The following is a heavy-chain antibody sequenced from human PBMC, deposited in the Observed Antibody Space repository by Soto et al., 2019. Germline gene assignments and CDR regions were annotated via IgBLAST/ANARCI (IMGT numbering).Heavy chain of an antibody. V-gene: IGHV1-69*01. J-gene: IGHJ6*02. Sequence: QVQLVQSGAEVKNHGSSVKVSCKTSGGTFSNDAISWVRQAPGQGLEWMGGIIPIYGTTHYAQKLQDRLKLTADESTGTAYMELSSLRSDDTGVYYCARDGMGTIVGGMDVWSQGTTVTVSS. CDR1: GGTFSNDA. CDR3: ARDGMGTIVGGMDV. CDR2: IIPIYGTT. D-gene: IGHD7-27*01.